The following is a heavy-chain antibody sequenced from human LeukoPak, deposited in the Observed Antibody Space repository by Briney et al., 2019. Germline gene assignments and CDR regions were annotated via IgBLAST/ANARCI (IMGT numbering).Heavy chain of an antibody. D-gene: IGHD3-22*01. CDR2: IYYSGST. V-gene: IGHV4-59*08. Sequence: SETLSLTCTVSGGSISSYYWSWIRQPPGKGLEWIGYIYYSGSTNYNPSLKSRVTISVDTSKNQFSLKLSSVTAADTAVYYCATGYNYYDSSGSFDYWGQGTLVTVSS. CDR3: ATGYNYYDSSGSFDY. J-gene: IGHJ4*02. CDR1: GGSISSYY.